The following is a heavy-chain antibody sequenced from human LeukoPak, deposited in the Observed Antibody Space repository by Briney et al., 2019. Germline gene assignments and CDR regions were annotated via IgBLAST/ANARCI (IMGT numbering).Heavy chain of an antibody. CDR3: ARRGGYCSSTRCFNWFDP. V-gene: IGHV4-34*01. CDR2: INHSGST. CDR1: GGSFSGYY. J-gene: IGHJ5*02. D-gene: IGHD2-2*01. Sequence: PSETLSLTCAVYGGSFSGYYWSWIRQPPGKGLEWIGEINHSGSTNYNPSLKSRVTISVDTSKNQFSLKLSSVTAADTAVYYCARRGGYCSSTRCFNWFDPWGQGTLVTVSS.